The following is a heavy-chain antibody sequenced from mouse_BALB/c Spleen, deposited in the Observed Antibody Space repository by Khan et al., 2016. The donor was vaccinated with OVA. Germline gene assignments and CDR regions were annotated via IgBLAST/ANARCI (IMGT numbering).Heavy chain of an antibody. CDR2: IWAGGST. J-gene: IGHJ2*01. CDR1: GFSFTNYG. V-gene: IGHV2-9*02. CDR3: ARNGEADCFDY. Sequence: QVQLKESGPGLVAPSQTLSITCTASGFSFTNYGVHWVRQPPGKGLEWLGVIWAGGSTNYNSALMSRLSICTDNSNSQVYIKINKLKTDDTAMYFCARNGEADCFDYWGQGTTVTVSS.